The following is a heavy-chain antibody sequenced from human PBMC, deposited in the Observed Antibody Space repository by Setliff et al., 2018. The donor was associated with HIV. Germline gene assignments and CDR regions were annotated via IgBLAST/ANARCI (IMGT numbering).Heavy chain of an antibody. Sequence: GGSLRLSCAASGFTFSSYWMSWFRQAPGKGLEWMANIKEDGSEKYYVDSVKGRFTISRDNTKNSLYLQLNSLRAEDTAVYYCARDAAAPAAIEGAFDIWGQGTMVTVSS. CDR1: GFTFSSYW. D-gene: IGHD2-2*02. V-gene: IGHV3-7*01. CDR2: IKEDGSEK. CDR3: ARDAAAPAAIEGAFDI. J-gene: IGHJ3*02.